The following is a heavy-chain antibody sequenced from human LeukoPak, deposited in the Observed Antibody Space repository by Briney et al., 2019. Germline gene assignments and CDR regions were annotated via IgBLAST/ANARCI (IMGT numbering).Heavy chain of an antibody. Sequence: GGSLRLSCAASGFTFSSYAMSWVRQAPGKGLEWVGRIKSKTDGGTTDYAAPVKGRFTISRDDSKNTLYLQMNSLKTEDTAVYYCTTDHLTTSAYYWGQGTLVTVSS. V-gene: IGHV3-15*01. CDR2: IKSKTDGGTT. D-gene: IGHD2-2*01. CDR1: GFTFSSYA. CDR3: TTDHLTTSAYY. J-gene: IGHJ4*02.